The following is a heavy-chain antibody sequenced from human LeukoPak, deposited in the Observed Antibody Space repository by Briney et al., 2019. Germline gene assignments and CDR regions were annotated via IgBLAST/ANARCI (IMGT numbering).Heavy chain of an antibody. CDR2: IKQDGSEK. J-gene: IGHJ6*02. CDR3: ARISGPQQLAYGMDV. CDR1: GIIITSYW. V-gene: IGHV3-7*01. D-gene: IGHD6-6*01. Sequence: GGSLRLSCAASGIIITSYWMSWVRQTPGKGLEWVANIKQDGSEKNYVASVKGRFTILRANARNSLYLPMNSLRAEDTAVYYCARISGPQQLAYGMDVWGQGTTVTVSS.